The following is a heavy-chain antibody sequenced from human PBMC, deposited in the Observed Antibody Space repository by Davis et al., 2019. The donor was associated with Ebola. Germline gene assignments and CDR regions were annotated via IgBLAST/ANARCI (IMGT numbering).Heavy chain of an antibody. V-gene: IGHV1-18*01. Sequence: AASVKVSCKASAYTFTSYGISWVRQAPGQGLEWMGWISAYNGNTNYSQKLQGRVTMTTDTSTSTAYMELRSLRSDDTAVYYCARDSGYCTGGVCYSPYYYVMDVWGQGTTVTVSS. CDR1: AYTFTSYG. CDR3: ARDSGYCTGGVCYSPYYYVMDV. CDR2: ISAYNGNT. J-gene: IGHJ6*02. D-gene: IGHD2-8*02.